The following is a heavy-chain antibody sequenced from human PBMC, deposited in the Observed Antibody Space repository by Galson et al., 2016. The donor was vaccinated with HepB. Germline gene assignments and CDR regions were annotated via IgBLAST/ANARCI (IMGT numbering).Heavy chain of an antibody. J-gene: IGHJ6*02. CDR2: IDPSDSNT. Sequence: QSGAEVKKPGESLRISCKGSGYIFTSYWISWVRQMPGKGLEWMGRIDPSDSNTNNSPSFEGHVTISVDKSISTAYLQWSSLKASDAAMYYCARHRRRIPEMDVWCQGTTVTVSS. D-gene: IGHD1-14*01. V-gene: IGHV5-10-1*01. CDR1: GYIFTSYW. CDR3: ARHRRRIPEMDV.